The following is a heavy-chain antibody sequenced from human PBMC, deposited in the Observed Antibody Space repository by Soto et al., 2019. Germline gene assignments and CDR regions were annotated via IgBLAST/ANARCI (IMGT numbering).Heavy chain of an antibody. D-gene: IGHD2-15*01. CDR2: IIPAFGTA. J-gene: IGHJ4*02. V-gene: IGHV1-69*06. CDR3: ARGLALPRVGEYFDT. Sequence: QVQLVQSGAEVKNPGSSVKVSCKTSGGTFNSYLIDWVRQAPGQGLEWMGGIIPAFGTAKYAQKFQGRVRITTDKSTSTAYMELRRVTSEDTAVYYCARGLALPRVGEYFDTWGQGTLVNVSS. CDR1: GGTFNSYL.